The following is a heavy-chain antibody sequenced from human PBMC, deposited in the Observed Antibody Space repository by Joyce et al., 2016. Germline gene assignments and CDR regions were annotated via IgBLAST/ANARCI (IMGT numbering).Heavy chain of an antibody. CDR2: ISSSSSTI. CDR1: GFTFSSYS. D-gene: IGHD2-15*01. V-gene: IGHV3-48*01. J-gene: IGHJ2*01. Sequence: EVQLVESGGGLVQPVGSLRLSCAASGFTFSSYSMNWVRQAPGKGLEGVSYISSSSSTIYYADYVKGRFTISRDKAKNSLYLQMNSLRAEDTAVYYCARVGCTGGSCYEYWYFDLWGRGTLVTVSS. CDR3: ARVGCTGGSCYEYWYFDL.